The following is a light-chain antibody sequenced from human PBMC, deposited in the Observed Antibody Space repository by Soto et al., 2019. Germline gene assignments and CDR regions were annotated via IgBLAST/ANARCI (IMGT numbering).Light chain of an antibody. CDR3: SSYTSKSSLI. CDR2: EVS. V-gene: IGLV2-14*01. CDR1: NSDVSAYNY. J-gene: IGLJ2*01. Sequence: QSVLTQPASVSGSPGQSITISCTGTNSDVSAYNYVSWYQQYPGKAPKMMIYEVSNRPLGVSNRFSGSKSGNTASLTISGLQADDEADYYCSSYTSKSSLIFGGGTKLTVL.